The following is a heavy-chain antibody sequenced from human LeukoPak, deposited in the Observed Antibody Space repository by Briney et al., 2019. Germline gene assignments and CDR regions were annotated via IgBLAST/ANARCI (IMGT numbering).Heavy chain of an antibody. CDR3: AAGGYDYYYYYGMDV. CDR2: FDPEDGET. D-gene: IGHD5-12*01. J-gene: IGHJ6*02. CDR1: GYTLTELS. V-gene: IGHV1-24*01. Sequence: PVASVKVSCKVSGYTLTELSMHWVRQAPGKGLEWMGGFDPEDGETIYAQKFQERVTITRDMSTSTAYMELSSLRSEDTAVYYCAAGGYDYYYYYGMDVWGQGTTVTVSS.